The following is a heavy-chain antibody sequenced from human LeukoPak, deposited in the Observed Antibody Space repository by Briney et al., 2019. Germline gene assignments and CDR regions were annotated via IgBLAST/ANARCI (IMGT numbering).Heavy chain of an antibody. CDR3: ARGVYSSSHDAFDI. Sequence: GRSLRLSCAASGFTFSSYAMHWVRQAPGKGLEWVAVISYDGSNKYYADSVKGRFTISRDNSKNTLYLQMNSLRAEDTAVYYCARGVYSSSHDAFDIWGQGTMVTVSS. D-gene: IGHD6-13*01. J-gene: IGHJ3*02. CDR1: GFTFSSYA. CDR2: ISYDGSNK. V-gene: IGHV3-30-3*01.